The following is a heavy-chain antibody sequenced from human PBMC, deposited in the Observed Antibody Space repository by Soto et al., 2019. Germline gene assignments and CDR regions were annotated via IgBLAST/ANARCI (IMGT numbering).Heavy chain of an antibody. Sequence: GGSLRLSCAASGFSVSSNSMSWVRQAPGKGLEWVSVIHSDVTTYYADSVKGRFIISRDNSKDTPYLQMNRLRAEDTAVYYCARELSGSWYNWFDPGGQGTLVTVSS. J-gene: IGHJ5*02. CDR3: ARELSGSWYNWFDP. CDR2: IHSDVTT. CDR1: GFSVSSNS. V-gene: IGHV3-53*01. D-gene: IGHD5-12*01.